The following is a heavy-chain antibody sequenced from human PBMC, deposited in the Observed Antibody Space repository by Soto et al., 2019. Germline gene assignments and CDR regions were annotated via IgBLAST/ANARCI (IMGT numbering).Heavy chain of an antibody. J-gene: IGHJ2*01. CDR2: IKQDGSEK. Sequence: VQLVESGGGLVQPGGSLRLSCAASGFTFSSYWMSWVRQAPGKGLEWVANIKQDGSEKYYVDSVKGRFTISRDNAKNSRYLQMNSLRAEDTAEYYCARGIRDDWYFDLWGRGTLVTVSS. D-gene: IGHD2-21*01. V-gene: IGHV3-7*04. CDR3: ARGIRDDWYFDL. CDR1: GFTFSSYW.